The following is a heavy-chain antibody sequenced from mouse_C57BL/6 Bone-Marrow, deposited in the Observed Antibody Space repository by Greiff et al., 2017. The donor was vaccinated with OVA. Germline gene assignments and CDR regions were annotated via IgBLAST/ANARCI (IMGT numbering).Heavy chain of an antibody. Sequence: EVKVEESGGGLVQPGGSLKLSCAASGFTFSDYGMAWVRQAPRKGPEWVAFISNLAYSIYYADTVTGRFTISRENAKNTLYLEMSSLRSEDTAMYYCARSGSSYLYYFDYWGQGTTLTVSS. CDR1: GFTFSDYG. CDR3: ARSGSSYLYYFDY. D-gene: IGHD1-1*01. CDR2: ISNLAYSI. J-gene: IGHJ2*01. V-gene: IGHV5-15*04.